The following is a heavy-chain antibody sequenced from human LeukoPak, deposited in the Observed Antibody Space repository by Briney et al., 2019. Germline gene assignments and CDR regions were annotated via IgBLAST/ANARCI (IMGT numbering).Heavy chain of an antibody. CDR1: GGSFSGYY. Sequence: SETLSLTCAVYGGSFSGYYWSWIRQPPGKGLEWIGEINHSGSTNYNPSLKCRVTISVDTSKNQFSLKLSSVTAADTAVYYCARGHGAFDIWGQGTMVIVSS. V-gene: IGHV4-34*01. CDR3: ARGHGAFDI. J-gene: IGHJ3*02. CDR2: INHSGST.